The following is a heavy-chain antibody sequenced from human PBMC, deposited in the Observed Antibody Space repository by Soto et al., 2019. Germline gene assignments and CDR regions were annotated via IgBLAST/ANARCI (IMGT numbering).Heavy chain of an antibody. Sequence: PVGSLRLSCAASGFTFSSYAMHWVRQAPGKGLEWVAVISYDGSNKYYADSVKGRFAISRDNSKNTLYLQMNSLRAEETAVYYCARDLVRIAASLTPHYWGQGTLVTVSS. V-gene: IGHV3-30*09. CDR3: ARDLVRIAASLTPHY. CDR2: ISYDGSNK. CDR1: GFTFSSYA. J-gene: IGHJ4*02. D-gene: IGHD6-6*01.